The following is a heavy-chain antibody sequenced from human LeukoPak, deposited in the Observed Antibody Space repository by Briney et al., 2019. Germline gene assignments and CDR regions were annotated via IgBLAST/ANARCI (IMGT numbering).Heavy chain of an antibody. J-gene: IGHJ4*02. CDR1: GGSISSRNHY. CDR2: IFYTGNT. CDR3: SRHVNTFDY. Sequence: SETLSLTCIVSGGSISSRNHYWGWIRQPPGKGLEWIGSIFYTGNTYYNPSLRSRVTMSVDTSKNHFSLNLTSVTAADMAVYYCSRHVNTFDYWGQGALVTVSS. V-gene: IGHV4-39*01.